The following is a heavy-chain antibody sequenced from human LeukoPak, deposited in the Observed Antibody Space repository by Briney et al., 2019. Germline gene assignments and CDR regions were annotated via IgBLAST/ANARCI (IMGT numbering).Heavy chain of an antibody. J-gene: IGHJ4*02. CDR2: ISYDGSNK. D-gene: IGHD5-18*01. Sequence: GGSLRLSCAASGFTFSSYAMHWVRQAPGKGLEWVAVISYDGSNKHNADSVKGRFTISRDDAKNTLYLQMNSLRAEDTAVHYCARGGGYTYGYTPYYFDHWGQGTLVTVSS. CDR3: ARGGGYTYGYTPYYFDH. V-gene: IGHV3-30-3*01. CDR1: GFTFSSYA.